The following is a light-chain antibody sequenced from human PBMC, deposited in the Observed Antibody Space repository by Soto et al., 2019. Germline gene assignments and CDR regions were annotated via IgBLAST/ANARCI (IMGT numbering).Light chain of an antibody. CDR3: QQRYNWPIT. J-gene: IGKJ5*01. CDR1: QSVSGY. V-gene: IGKV3-11*01. CDR2: ADS. Sequence: EIVLTQSPATLSLSPGETATLSCRASQSVSGYIGWYQQKPGQAPRLLIYADSNRATGIPARFSDSGSGTDFTLTIRSLEPEDFSVYYCQQRYNWPITFGQGTRLEIK.